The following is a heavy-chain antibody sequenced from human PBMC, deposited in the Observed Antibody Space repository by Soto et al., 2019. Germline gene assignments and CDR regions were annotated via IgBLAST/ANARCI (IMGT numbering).Heavy chain of an antibody. D-gene: IGHD3-3*01. Sequence: QVQLVQSGAEVKKPGASVKVSCKASGYTFTSYGISWVRQAPGQGLEWMGWISAYNGNTNYAQKLQGRVTMTTDTSTSTAYMELRSLRSDDTAVYYCARVVSFYDFWSGKYNWFDPWGQGTLVTVSS. J-gene: IGHJ5*02. CDR3: ARVVSFYDFWSGKYNWFDP. CDR2: ISAYNGNT. CDR1: GYTFTSYG. V-gene: IGHV1-18*01.